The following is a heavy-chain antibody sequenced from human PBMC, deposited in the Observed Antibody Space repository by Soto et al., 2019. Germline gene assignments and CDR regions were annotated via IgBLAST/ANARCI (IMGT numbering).Heavy chain of an antibody. CDR1: GGTFSSYA. V-gene: IGHV1-69*13. CDR2: IIPIFGTA. J-gene: IGHJ5*02. Sequence: SVKVSCKASGGTFSSYAISWVRQAPGQGLEWMGGIIPIFGTANYAQKFQGRVTITADESTSTAYMELSSLRSEDTAVYYCARVRVGQTTVSGGWFDPWGQGTLVTVS. D-gene: IGHD4-4*01. CDR3: ARVRVGQTTVSGGWFDP.